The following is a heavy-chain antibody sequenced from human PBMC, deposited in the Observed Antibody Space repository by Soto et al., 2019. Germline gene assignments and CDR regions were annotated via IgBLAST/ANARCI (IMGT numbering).Heavy chain of an antibody. CDR2: IWDDGNKK. CDR1: GFTFSHYG. Sequence: QVQLVESGGDVVQPGRSLRLSCAASGFTFSHYGLHWVRQTPGKGLEWVAVIWDDGNKKFYADSVKGRFTISRDNSENMLYLQMNSLRAEDTAVYFCVRGGNAAGAFDIWGQGTMVTLFS. J-gene: IGHJ3*02. CDR3: VRGGNAAGAFDI. D-gene: IGHD3-16*01. V-gene: IGHV3-33*01.